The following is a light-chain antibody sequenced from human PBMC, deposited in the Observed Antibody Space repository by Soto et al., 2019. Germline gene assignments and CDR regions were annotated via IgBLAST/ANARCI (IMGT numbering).Light chain of an antibody. J-gene: IGKJ2*01. CDR2: AAS. V-gene: IGKV1-39*01. CDR1: QSISNY. Sequence: DIQMTQFPSSLSASVGDRVTITCRASQSISNYLNWYRQRPGKAPELLIFAASTLQRGAPSWFSGCQSVSDFTLTISSLQPEDFATYYCQQTYSIPYTFGQGSNLDIK. CDR3: QQTYSIPYT.